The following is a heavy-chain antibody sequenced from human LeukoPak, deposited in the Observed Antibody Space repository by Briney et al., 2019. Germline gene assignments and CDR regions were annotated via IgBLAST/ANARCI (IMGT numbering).Heavy chain of an antibody. CDR1: GGSISSGGYS. V-gene: IGHV4-30-2*01. J-gene: IGHJ4*02. D-gene: IGHD6-25*01. CDR2: IYHSGST. CDR3: ARDLGYHFDC. Sequence: SQTLSLTCAVSGGSISSGGYSWSWIRQPPGKGLEWIGYIYHSGSTYYNPSLKSRVTISVDRSKNQFSLKLSSVTAADTAVYYCARDLGYHFDCWGQGTLVTVSS.